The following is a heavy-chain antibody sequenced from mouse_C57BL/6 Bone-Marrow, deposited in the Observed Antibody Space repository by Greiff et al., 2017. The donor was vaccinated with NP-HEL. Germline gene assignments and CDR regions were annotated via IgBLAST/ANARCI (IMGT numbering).Heavy chain of an antibody. D-gene: IGHD1-1*01. CDR2: ITPSNGGT. J-gene: IGHJ2*01. V-gene: IGHV1-53*01. CDR1: GYTFTSYW. Sequence: VQLHQPGPELVKPGASVKLSCKASGYTFTSYWMHWVKQRPGQGLEWIGNITPSNGGTNYNEKFKSKATLTVDKSSSTAYMQLSSLTSEDSAVYYFAREGDYGSSYVDYWGQGTTLTVSS. CDR3: AREGDYGSSYVDY.